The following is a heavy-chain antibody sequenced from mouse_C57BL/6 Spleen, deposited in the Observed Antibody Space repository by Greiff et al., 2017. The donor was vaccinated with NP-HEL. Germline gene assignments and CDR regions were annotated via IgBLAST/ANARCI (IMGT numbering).Heavy chain of an antibody. J-gene: IGHJ2*01. CDR3: ASLTTVVDSAY. V-gene: IGHV1-22*01. D-gene: IGHD1-1*01. Sequence: VQLQQSGPELVKPGASVKMSCKASGYTFTDYNMHWVKQSHGKSLEWIGYINPNNGGTSYNQKFKGKATLTVNKSSSTAYMELRSLTSEDSAVYYCASLTTVVDSAYWGQGTTLTVSS. CDR1: GYTFTDYN. CDR2: INPNNGGT.